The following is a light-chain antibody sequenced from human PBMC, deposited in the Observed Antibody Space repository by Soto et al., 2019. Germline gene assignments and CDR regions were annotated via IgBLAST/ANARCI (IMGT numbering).Light chain of an antibody. CDR1: QSVSSSY. J-gene: IGKJ1*01. V-gene: IGKV3-20*01. Sequence: EIALTQSPGTLSLSPGARAALSGLASQSVSSSYLAWYQQKPGQAPRLLIYGASSRATGIPDRFSGSGSGTDFTLTISRLEPEDFAVYYCQQYGSSPKTFGQGTKVDIK. CDR2: GAS. CDR3: QQYGSSPKT.